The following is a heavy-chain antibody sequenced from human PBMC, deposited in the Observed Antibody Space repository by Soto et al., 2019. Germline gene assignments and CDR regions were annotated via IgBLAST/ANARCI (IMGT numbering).Heavy chain of an antibody. V-gene: IGHV3-30-3*01. J-gene: IGHJ6*02. Sequence: GGSLRLSCAASGFTFSSYAMHWVRQAPGKGLEWVAVISYDGGNKYYADSVKGRFTISRDNSKNTLYLQMNSLRAEDTAVYYCARDQTTVVTTYYYYYGMDVWGQGTTVTVSS. D-gene: IGHD4-17*01. CDR3: ARDQTTVVTTYYYYYGMDV. CDR1: GFTFSSYA. CDR2: ISYDGGNK.